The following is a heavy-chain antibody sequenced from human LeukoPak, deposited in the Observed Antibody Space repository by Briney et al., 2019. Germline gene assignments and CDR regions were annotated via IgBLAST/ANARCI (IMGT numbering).Heavy chain of an antibody. D-gene: IGHD6-13*01. CDR3: ARRITIAAAGWGYGMDV. J-gene: IGHJ6*02. CDR1: GFTFNNYW. Sequence: GGSLRLSCAASGFTFNNYWMSWVRQAPGKGLEWVANIRHDGSDKKYVDSVKGRFTISRDNAENLLFPQMNSLRAEDTAVYYCARRITIAAAGWGYGMDVWGQGTTVTVSS. V-gene: IGHV3-7*03. CDR2: IRHDGSDK.